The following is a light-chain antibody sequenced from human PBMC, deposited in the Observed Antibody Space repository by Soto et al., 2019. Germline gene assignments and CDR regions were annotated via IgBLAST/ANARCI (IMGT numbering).Light chain of an antibody. CDR1: QSISDT. CDR3: QQYGGSSYT. V-gene: IGKV3-20*01. Sequence: EIVMTQSPATLSVSPGGRATLSCRASQSISDTLAWYQQKPGQAPRLLIYGASRRATGIPDRFSGSGSGTDFALTISRLEPEDFAVYYCQQYGGSSYTFGQGTKVDIK. J-gene: IGKJ2*01. CDR2: GAS.